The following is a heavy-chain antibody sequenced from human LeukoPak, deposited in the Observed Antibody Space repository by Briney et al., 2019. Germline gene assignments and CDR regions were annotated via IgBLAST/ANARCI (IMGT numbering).Heavy chain of an antibody. D-gene: IGHD2-2*01. Sequence: SVKVSCKASGGTFSSYAISWVRQAPGQGLEWMGRIIPIFGTANYAQKFQGRVTITTDESTSTAYMELSSLRSEDTAVYYCARDLVVVPAANTNYYYYMDVWGKGTTVTVSS. CDR2: IIPIFGTA. V-gene: IGHV1-69*05. J-gene: IGHJ6*03. CDR3: ARDLVVVPAANTNYYYYMDV. CDR1: GGTFSSYA.